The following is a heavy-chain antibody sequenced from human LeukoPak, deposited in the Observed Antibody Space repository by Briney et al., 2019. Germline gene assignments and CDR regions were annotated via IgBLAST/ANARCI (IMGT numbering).Heavy chain of an antibody. V-gene: IGHV3-74*01. J-gene: IGHJ4*02. CDR2: INTDGAST. Sequence: GGCLRLSCTASGFAFSSYWMFWVRHAPGKGLVWVSQINTDGASTTYGDPAKGRFTTSRDNAKNTLYLQMNRLRVEDTAVYYCARGTAATAGIDYWGQGTLVTVSA. CDR1: GFAFSSYW. CDR3: ARGTAATAGIDY. D-gene: IGHD6-25*01.